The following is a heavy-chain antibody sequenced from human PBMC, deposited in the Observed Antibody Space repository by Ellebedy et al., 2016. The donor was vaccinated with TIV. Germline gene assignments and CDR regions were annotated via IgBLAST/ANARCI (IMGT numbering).Heavy chain of an antibody. CDR2: IYPGDSDT. D-gene: IGHD3-10*01. CDR3: ARRMGRGVKGKFPLDV. V-gene: IGHV5-51*01. CDR1: GYMFSTYW. Sequence: GESLKISCEGSGYMFSTYWIAWVRQTPGKGLAWMGIIYPGDSDTTYSPSFRGQVTMSVDKSINTVYLQWNSLKASDTAMYYCARRMGRGVKGKFPLDVWGQGTTVIVSS. J-gene: IGHJ6*02.